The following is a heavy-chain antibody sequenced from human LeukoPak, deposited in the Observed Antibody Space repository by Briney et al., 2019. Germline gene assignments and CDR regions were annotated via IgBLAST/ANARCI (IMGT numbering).Heavy chain of an antibody. CDR2: TYYRSRWFT. J-gene: IGHJ4*02. V-gene: IGHV6-1*01. D-gene: IGHD3-3*01. Sequence: SQTLSLTCAISGDSVSSQTAAWNWIRQSPSRGLEWLGRTYYRSRWFTDYAVSVNSRITINPDTSKNQFSLQLNSVTPDDTAVYFCARDEWHFDSWGQGTLVTVSS. CDR1: GDSVSSQTAA. CDR3: ARDEWHFDS.